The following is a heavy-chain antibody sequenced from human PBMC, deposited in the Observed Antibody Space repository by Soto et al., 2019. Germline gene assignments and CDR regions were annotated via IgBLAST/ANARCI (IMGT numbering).Heavy chain of an antibody. CDR3: AATVGALPPD. CDR2: IVVGSGNT. Sequence: GASVKVSCKASGFTFTSSAVHWVRQARGQRLEWIGWIVVGSGNTNYAQKFQERVTITRDMSTSTAYMELSSLRSEDTAVYYCAATVGALPPDWGQGTLVTVSS. V-gene: IGHV1-58*01. CDR1: GFTFTSSA. D-gene: IGHD1-26*01. J-gene: IGHJ4*02.